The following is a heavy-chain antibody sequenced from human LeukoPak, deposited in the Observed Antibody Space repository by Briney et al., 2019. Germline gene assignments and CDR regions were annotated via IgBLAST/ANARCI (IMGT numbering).Heavy chain of an antibody. D-gene: IGHD5-18*01. CDR3: ARGSGIQLWFNYYYYMDV. J-gene: IGHJ6*03. V-gene: IGHV1-69*04. CDR2: IIPILGIA. Sequence: GSSVKVSCKASGGTFSSYAISWVRQAPGQGLEWMGRIIPILGIANYAQKFQGRVTITADKSTSTAYMELSSLRSEDTAVYYCARGSGIQLWFNYYYYMDVWGKGTTVTVSS. CDR1: GGTFSSYA.